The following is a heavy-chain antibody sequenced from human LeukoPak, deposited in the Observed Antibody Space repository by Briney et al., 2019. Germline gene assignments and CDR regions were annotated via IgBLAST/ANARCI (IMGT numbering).Heavy chain of an antibody. V-gene: IGHV4-39*01. J-gene: IGHJ4*02. CDR3: ARRGDGYNFSGTRVIFGYFDY. CDR1: GGSISSSSYY. CDR2: IYYGGST. Sequence: SETLSLTCTVSGGSISSSSYYWGWIRQPPGKGLEWIGSIYYGGSTYYNPSLKSRVTISVDTSKNQFSLKLSSVTAADTAVYYCARRGDGYNFSGTRVIFGYFDYWGQGTLVTVSS. D-gene: IGHD5-24*01.